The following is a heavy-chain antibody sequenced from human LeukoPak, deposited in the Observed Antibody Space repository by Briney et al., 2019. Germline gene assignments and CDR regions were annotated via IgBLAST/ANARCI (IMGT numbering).Heavy chain of an antibody. D-gene: IGHD1-1*01. Sequence: SVKVSYKASGGIFSSYAISWVRQAPGQGLEWMGGIIPIFGTANYAQKFQGRVTITADDSTSTAYMELSSLRSEDTAVYYCARQPMPRSTFDYWGQGTLVTVSS. CDR1: GGIFSSYA. V-gene: IGHV1-69*13. J-gene: IGHJ4*02. CDR2: IIPIFGTA. CDR3: ARQPMPRSTFDY.